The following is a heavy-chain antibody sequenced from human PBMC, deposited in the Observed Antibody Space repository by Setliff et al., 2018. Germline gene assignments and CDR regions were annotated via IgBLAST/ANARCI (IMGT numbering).Heavy chain of an antibody. D-gene: IGHD1-26*01. Sequence: SETLSLTCAVYGGSFSGYYWSWIRQPPGKRLEWIGEIIHSGSTNYNPSLKSRVTISMDTSKNQFSLKVPSVTAADTAVYYCARSFSRSGKFLHDYWGQGALVTVSS. J-gene: IGHJ4*02. CDR2: IIHSGST. CDR1: GGSFSGYY. V-gene: IGHV4-34*12. CDR3: ARSFSRSGKFLHDY.